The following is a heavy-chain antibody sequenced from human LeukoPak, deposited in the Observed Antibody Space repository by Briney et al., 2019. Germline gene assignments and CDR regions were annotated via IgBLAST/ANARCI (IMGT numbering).Heavy chain of an antibody. J-gene: IGHJ4*02. CDR1: GFTFRSYG. CDR2: ISGSGGNT. D-gene: IGHD6-13*01. V-gene: IGHV3-23*01. Sequence: PGGSLRLSCAASGFTFRSYGMSWVRQAPGKGLECVSVISGSGGNTYYADSVKGRFTISRDNSKNTLFLQMNSLRAEDTAVYYCARIWGYGSSWYIWATTEPYYFDYWGQGTLVTVSS. CDR3: ARIWGYGSSWYIWATTEPYYFDY.